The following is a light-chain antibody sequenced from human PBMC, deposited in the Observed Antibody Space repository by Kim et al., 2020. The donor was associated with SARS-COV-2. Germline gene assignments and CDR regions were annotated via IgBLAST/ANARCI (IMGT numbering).Light chain of an antibody. CDR1: NIGTKN. V-gene: IGLV3-21*02. Sequence: SYELTQPPSVSVAPGQTATITCGGDNIGTKNVHWYQQKPGQAPLLVVYDDSDRPSTIPNRFSGSNSGDAATLTISRVEAADEADYFCQVWPTTTAVVFGG. CDR2: DDS. CDR3: QVWPTTTAVV. J-gene: IGLJ2*01.